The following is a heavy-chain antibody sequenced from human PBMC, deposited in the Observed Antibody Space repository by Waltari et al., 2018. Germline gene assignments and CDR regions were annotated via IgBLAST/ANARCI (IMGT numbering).Heavy chain of an antibody. CDR2: IYWDDDK. Sequence: QITLKESGPTLVKPTQTLTLTCTFSGFSLSTSGVGVGWIRQPPGTALEWLAVIYWDDDKRYSPSLKSRLTITKDTSKNQVVLTMTNMDPVDTATYYCAHRPPSGGWKPGSFFDYWGQGTQVTVSS. V-gene: IGHV2-5*02. CDR3: AHRPPSGGWKPGSFFDY. CDR1: GFSLSTSGVG. J-gene: IGHJ4*02. D-gene: IGHD6-19*01.